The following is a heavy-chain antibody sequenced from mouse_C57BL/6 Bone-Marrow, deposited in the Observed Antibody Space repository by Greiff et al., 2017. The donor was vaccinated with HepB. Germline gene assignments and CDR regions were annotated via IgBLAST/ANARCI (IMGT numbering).Heavy chain of an antibody. J-gene: IGHJ3*01. CDR2: IDPSDSYT. CDR1: GYTFTSYW. V-gene: IGHV1-69*01. Sequence: QVQLQQPGAELVMPGASVKLSCKASGYTFTSYWMHWVKQRPGQGLEWIGEIDPSDSYTNYNQKFKGKSTLTVDKSSSTAYMQLSSLTSEDSAVYYCARSKRWNYPFAYWGQGTLVTVSA. CDR3: ARSKRWNYPFAY. D-gene: IGHD1-1*02.